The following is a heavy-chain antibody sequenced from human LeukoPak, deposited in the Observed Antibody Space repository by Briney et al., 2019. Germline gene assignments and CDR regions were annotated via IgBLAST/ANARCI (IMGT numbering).Heavy chain of an antibody. CDR3: ARDAYSSGWTFDY. CDR2: IWYDGSNK. D-gene: IGHD6-19*01. J-gene: IGHJ4*02. V-gene: IGHV3-33*01. CDR1: GFTFSSYG. Sequence: GGSLRLSCAASGFTFSSYGMHWVRRAPGKGLEWVAVIWYDGSNKYYADSVKGRFTISRDNSKNTLYLQMNSLRAEDTAVYYCARDAYSSGWTFDYWGQGTLVTVSS.